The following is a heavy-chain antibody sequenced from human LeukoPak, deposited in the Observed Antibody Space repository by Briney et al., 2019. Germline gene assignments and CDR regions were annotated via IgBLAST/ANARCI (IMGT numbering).Heavy chain of an antibody. V-gene: IGHV1-2*02. CDR2: INPNSGGT. J-gene: IGHJ4*02. Sequence: ASVTVSCKASGYTFTAYYIHWVRQAPGQGLEWMGWINPNSGGTNYAQKFQGRVTMTRDTSISTAYMELNSLRSDDTAVYYCARSTLGYWGQGTLVTVSS. CDR1: GYTFTAYY. CDR3: ARSTLGY.